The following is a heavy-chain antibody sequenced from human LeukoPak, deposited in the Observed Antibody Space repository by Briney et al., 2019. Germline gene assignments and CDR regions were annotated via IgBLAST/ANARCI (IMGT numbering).Heavy chain of an antibody. V-gene: IGHV3-7*01. CDR2: IKQDGSEK. CDR3: ARSPTYWGGTYYYYYYMDV. Sequence: GGSLRLSCAASGFTFSSYWMSWVRQAPGKGLEWVANIKQDGSEKYYVDSVKGRFTISRDNAKNSLYLQMNSLRAEDTAVYYCARSPTYWGGTYYYYYYMDVWGKGTTVTVSS. J-gene: IGHJ6*03. CDR1: GFTFSSYW. D-gene: IGHD3-16*01.